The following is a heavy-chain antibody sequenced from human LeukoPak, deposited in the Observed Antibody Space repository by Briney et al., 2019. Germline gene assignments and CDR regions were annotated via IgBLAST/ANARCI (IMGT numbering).Heavy chain of an antibody. V-gene: IGHV1-2*02. CDR1: GYTFSGYY. CDR2: INPKSGGT. J-gene: IGHJ4*02. Sequence: ASVKVSCKASGYTFSGYYIHRVRQAPGQGLEWMGWINPKSGGTDFAQKFQGRVTMTKDTSISAAYMELYSLRSDDTAVYYCARSGSQWLAYYFDYWGQGALVTVSS. D-gene: IGHD6-19*01. CDR3: ARSGSQWLAYYFDY.